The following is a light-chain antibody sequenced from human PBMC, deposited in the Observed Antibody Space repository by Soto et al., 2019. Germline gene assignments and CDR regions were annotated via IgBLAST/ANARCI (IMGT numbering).Light chain of an antibody. CDR1: QSISSC. J-gene: IGKJ1*01. CDR2: EAS. V-gene: IGKV1-5*01. Sequence: IPTTQAESIAEDTLGDGAINTRGASQSISSCVAWYQQKPGKAPRLLIYEASSMASGVPARFSGGGSGTDFTITISRLESEDFAVYYCQHHSAWPWTFGQGTKVDIK. CDR3: QHHSAWPWT.